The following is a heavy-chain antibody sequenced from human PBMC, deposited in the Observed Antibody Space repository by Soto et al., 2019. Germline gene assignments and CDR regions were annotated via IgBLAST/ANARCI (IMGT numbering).Heavy chain of an antibody. D-gene: IGHD4-17*01. J-gene: IGHJ4*01. V-gene: IGHV1-69*02. CDR2: IIPVLSMA. CDR1: GGALTNHT. Sequence: QVQLVQSGAEVKKPGSSVKVYCRASGGALTNHTISWVRQAPGQGLEWMGRIIPVLSMATYSQNFQDTVTMTADKSTNTAYMELSSLTSGDTAVYFCATSAVTTGGFDSWGQGTLVTVSS. CDR3: ATSAVTTGGFDS.